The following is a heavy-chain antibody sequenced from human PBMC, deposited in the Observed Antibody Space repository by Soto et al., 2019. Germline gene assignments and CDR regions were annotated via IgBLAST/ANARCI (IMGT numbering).Heavy chain of an antibody. J-gene: IGHJ5*02. Sequence: PETLYLTCSVSRGSISSYYLSWVRQPPGKGLEWIGFIHRTGSTKYNPSLESRVTISVDTSQNQLSLRLSSVTAADTAVYYCARESAGSGKNNWFDPWGQGILVTVSS. CDR2: IHRTGST. CDR3: ARESAGSGKNNWFDP. CDR1: RGSISSYY. V-gene: IGHV4-59*01. D-gene: IGHD3-10*01.